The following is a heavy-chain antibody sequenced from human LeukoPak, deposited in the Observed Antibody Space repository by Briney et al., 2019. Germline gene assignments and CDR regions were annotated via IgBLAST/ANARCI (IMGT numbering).Heavy chain of an antibody. CDR3: ATAAVGATTYFPY. J-gene: IGHJ4*02. Sequence: GASVRVSCKVSVETLTELSMDWGREAPGEGRGWGGGFAPEDGETIYAQKFQGRVTMTEATPTATAYMELSSLTPQDTAVYYCATAAVGATTYFPYWGQGPLVPVSS. V-gene: IGHV1-24*01. CDR1: VETLTELS. CDR2: FAPEDGET. D-gene: IGHD1-26*01.